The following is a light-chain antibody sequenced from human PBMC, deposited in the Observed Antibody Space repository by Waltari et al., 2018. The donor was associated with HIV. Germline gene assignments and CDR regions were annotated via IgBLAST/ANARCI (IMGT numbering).Light chain of an antibody. Sequence: SYVLAQPPSVSVAPGKTARITCEGNNIGSKSVDWYQQKPGQAPVVVIYYDSDRPSGIPERFSGSNSGNTATLTISRVEAGDEADYYCQVWDSSSDAYVFGTGTKVTVL. CDR1: NIGSKS. V-gene: IGLV3-21*04. J-gene: IGLJ1*01. CDR3: QVWDSSSDAYV. CDR2: YDS.